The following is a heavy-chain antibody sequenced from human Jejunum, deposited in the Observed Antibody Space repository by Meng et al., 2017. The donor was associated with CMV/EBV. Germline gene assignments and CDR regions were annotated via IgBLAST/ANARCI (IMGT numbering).Heavy chain of an antibody. CDR1: GYSFGSYG. J-gene: IGHJ4*02. Sequence: QVHLLQSGPEVKKPGASVCVSCKASGYSFGSYGTCWVRQAPGQGLEWMGWFVNYVDTYPAPKFQGRVTMTTDTHTNTAFMELRSLTSDDTAVYYCASGTPGRSYCDYWGQGTLVTVSS. D-gene: IGHD2-15*01. CDR2: FVNYVDT. CDR3: ASGTPGRSYCDY. V-gene: IGHV1-18*01.